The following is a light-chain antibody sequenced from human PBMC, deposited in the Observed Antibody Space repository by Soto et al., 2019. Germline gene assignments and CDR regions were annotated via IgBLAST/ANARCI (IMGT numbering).Light chain of an antibody. J-gene: IGLJ1*01. CDR2: DVS. CDR3: SSYTSTADV. V-gene: IGLV2-14*01. Sequence: QSVLTQPASVSGSPGQSITISCTGTSSDVGGYNYVSWYQQHPGKAPKLMIYDVSNRPSGVYNRFSGSKSGNTASLTISGLQAEDEAYYYCSSYTSTADVFGTGTKLTVL. CDR1: SSDVGGYNY.